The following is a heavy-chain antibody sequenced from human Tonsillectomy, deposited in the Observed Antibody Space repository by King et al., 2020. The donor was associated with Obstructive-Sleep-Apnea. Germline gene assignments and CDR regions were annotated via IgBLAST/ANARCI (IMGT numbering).Heavy chain of an antibody. J-gene: IGHJ6*02. D-gene: IGHD3-3*01. CDR2: INQDGSEK. V-gene: IGHV3-7*03. CDR3: ARFDDFWSGSYYFYYGMDV. CDR1: EFTFSNYW. Sequence: VQLVESGGGLVQPGGSLRLSCGGSEFTFSNYWMSWVRQAPGKGLEWVANINQDGSEKYYVDSVKGRFTISRDNAKNSVYLQMNSLKAEDTAAYYCARFDDFWSGSYYFYYGMDVWGQGTTVTVSS.